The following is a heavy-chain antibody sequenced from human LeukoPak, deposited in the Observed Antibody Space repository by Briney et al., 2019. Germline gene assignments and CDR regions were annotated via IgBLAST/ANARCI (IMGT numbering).Heavy chain of an antibody. CDR2: IRDDGSNK. J-gene: IGHJ3*02. CDR1: GFTFSSYG. V-gene: IGHV3-30*02. CDR3: AKVKAPRPDGAFDI. D-gene: IGHD1-14*01. Sequence: GGSLRLSCAASGFTFSSYGMHWVRQAPGKGLEWVAFIRDDGSNKYYADSVKGRFTISRDNSKNTLYLQMNSLRAEDTAVYYCAKVKAPRPDGAFDIWGQGTMVTVSS.